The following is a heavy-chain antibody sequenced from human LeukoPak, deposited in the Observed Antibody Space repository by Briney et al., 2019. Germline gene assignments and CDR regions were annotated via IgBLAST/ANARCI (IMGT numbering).Heavy chain of an antibody. V-gene: IGHV4-34*01. CDR2: INHSGST. Sequence: SETLSLTCAVYGGSFSGYYWSWIRQPPGKGLEWIGEINHSGSTNYNPSLKSRVTISVDTSKNQFSLKLSSVTAADTAVYYCARRPIPAAVLFFFYMDVWGKGTTVTIAS. CDR1: GGSFSGYY. J-gene: IGHJ6*03. D-gene: IGHD2-2*01. CDR3: ARRPIPAAVLFFFYMDV.